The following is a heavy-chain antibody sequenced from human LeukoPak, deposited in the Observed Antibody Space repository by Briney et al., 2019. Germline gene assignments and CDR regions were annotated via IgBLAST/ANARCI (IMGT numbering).Heavy chain of an antibody. Sequence: SETLSLTCTVSGGSITTYYWTWIRQPPGKGLEWIGYINYSGSTNYNPSLRSRVTISVDTSKNQFSLKLSSVTAADTAVYYCARAQLNLLVDFGMDVWGQGTTVTVSS. V-gene: IGHV4-59*01. CDR2: INYSGST. J-gene: IGHJ6*02. D-gene: IGHD1-1*01. CDR1: GGSITTYY. CDR3: ARAQLNLLVDFGMDV.